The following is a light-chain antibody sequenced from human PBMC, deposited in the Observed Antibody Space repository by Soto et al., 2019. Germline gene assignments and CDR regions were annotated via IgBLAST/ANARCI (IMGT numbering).Light chain of an antibody. V-gene: IGKV3-15*01. CDR2: GAS. CDR1: QSVSSN. CDR3: QQYNNWPPKT. Sequence: EIVMTQSPATLSVSPGERATLSCRASQSVSSNLAWYQQKPGQAPRLLIYGASTRATGIPARFSGSGSGTEFTLTISSLQSEDFAVYYYQQYNNWPPKTFGQGTKVDIK. J-gene: IGKJ1*01.